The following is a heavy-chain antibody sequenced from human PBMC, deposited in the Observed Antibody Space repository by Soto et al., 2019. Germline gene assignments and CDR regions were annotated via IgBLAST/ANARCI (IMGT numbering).Heavy chain of an antibody. CDR3: AKDDXYYDILTGYYTGRGFDY. Sequence: SGGSLRLSCAASGFTFSSYAMSWVRQAPGKGLERVSAISGSGGSTYYADSVKGRFTISRDNSKNTLYLQMNSLRAEDTAVYYCAKDDXYYDILTGYYTGRGFDYWGQGTLVTVSS. CDR1: GFTFSSYA. J-gene: IGHJ4*02. D-gene: IGHD3-9*01. V-gene: IGHV3-23*01. CDR2: ISGSGGST.